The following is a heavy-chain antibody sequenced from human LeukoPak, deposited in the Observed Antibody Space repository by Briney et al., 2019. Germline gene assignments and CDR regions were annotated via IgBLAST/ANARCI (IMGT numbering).Heavy chain of an antibody. V-gene: IGHV3-64D*06. CDR1: GFSFSTSA. D-gene: IGHD4/OR15-4a*01. Sequence: GGSLRLSCSASGFSFSTSAMHWVRQAPGKGLQFVSAITSSGRSTYYEDSVKGRFTISRDNSKNTLYLQMSSLRAEDTALYYCVRDLTWGQGTLVTVSS. J-gene: IGHJ4*02. CDR3: VRDLT. CDR2: ITSSGRST.